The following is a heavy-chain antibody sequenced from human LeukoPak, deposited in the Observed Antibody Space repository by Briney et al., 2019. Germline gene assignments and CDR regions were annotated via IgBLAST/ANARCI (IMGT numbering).Heavy chain of an antibody. J-gene: IGHJ3*02. Sequence: GASVKVSCKASGGTFSSQAISWVRQAPGQGLEWMGGIIPIFGRANYAQKFQGRVTITADKSTSTAYMELSSLRSEDTAVYYCAREEVVVAADDAFDIWGQGTMVTVSS. CDR3: AREEVVVAADDAFDI. CDR2: IIPIFGRA. D-gene: IGHD2-15*01. V-gene: IGHV1-69*06. CDR1: GGTFSSQA.